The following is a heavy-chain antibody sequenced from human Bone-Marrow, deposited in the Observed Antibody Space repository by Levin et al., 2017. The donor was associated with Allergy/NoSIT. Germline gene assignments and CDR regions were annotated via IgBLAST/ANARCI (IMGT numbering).Heavy chain of an antibody. CDR1: GGTFSSYA. CDR2: IIPIFGTA. J-gene: IGHJ5*02. D-gene: IGHD3-3*01. CDR3: ARWSRIFGVVIQHPFDP. V-gene: IGHV1-69*13. Sequence: ASVKVSCKASGGTFSSYAISWVRQAPGQGLEWMGGIIPIFGTANYAQKFQGRVTITADESTSTAYMELSSLRSEDTAVYYCARWSRIFGVVIQHPFDPWGQGTLVTVSS.